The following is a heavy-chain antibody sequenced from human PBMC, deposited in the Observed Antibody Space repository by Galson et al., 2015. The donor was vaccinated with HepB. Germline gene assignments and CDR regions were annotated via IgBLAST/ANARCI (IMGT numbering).Heavy chain of an antibody. CDR1: GGSISSSSYY. J-gene: IGHJ5*02. V-gene: IGHV4-39*07. Sequence: ETLSLTCTVSGGSISSSSYYWGWIRQPPGKGLEWIGSIYYSGSTYYNPSLKSRVTISVDTSKNQFSLKLSSVTAADTAVYYCASIVGASDWFDPWGQGTLVTVSS. D-gene: IGHD1-26*01. CDR3: ASIVGASDWFDP. CDR2: IYYSGST.